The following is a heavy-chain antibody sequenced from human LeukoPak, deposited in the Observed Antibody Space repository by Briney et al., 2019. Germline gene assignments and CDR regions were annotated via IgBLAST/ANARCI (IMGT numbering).Heavy chain of an antibody. V-gene: IGHV1-8*01. CDR2: MNPNSGNT. CDR1: VYTFTSCD. Sequence: ASVIVSSKASVYTFTSCDINWVRHAPGEGGGRMGWMNPNSGNTGYGQSFQGRITMTSDISIGTAYMELSNLTSEDTAIYYCTRGSSGRRDNWGQGTLVTVS. CDR3: TRGSSGRRDN. D-gene: IGHD6-19*01. J-gene: IGHJ4*02.